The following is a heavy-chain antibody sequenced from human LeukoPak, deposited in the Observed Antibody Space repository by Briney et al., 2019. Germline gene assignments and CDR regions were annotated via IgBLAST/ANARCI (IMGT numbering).Heavy chain of an antibody. CDR1: GGSFSGYY. CDR2: INHSGST. Sequence: SETLSLTCAVYGGSFSGYYWSWIRQPPGKGLEWIGEINHSGSTNYNPFLKSRVTISVDTSKNQFSLKLSSVTAADTAVYYCARVRTATVTNRIRYYYYGMDVWGQGTTVTVSS. V-gene: IGHV4-34*01. CDR3: ARVRTATVTNRIRYYYYGMDV. D-gene: IGHD4-17*01. J-gene: IGHJ6*02.